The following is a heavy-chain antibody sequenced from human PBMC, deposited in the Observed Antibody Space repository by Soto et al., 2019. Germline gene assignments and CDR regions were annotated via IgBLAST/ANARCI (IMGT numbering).Heavy chain of an antibody. V-gene: IGHV4-34*01. D-gene: IGHD4-17*01. CDR3: ARAYGGNSGVFDY. CDR1: GRSFSGYY. CDR2: INHSGST. J-gene: IGHJ4*02. Sequence: QVQLQQWGAGLLKPSETLSLTCAVYGRSFSGYYWSWIRQPPGKGLEWIGEINHSGSTNYNPSLKSRVTISVDTSQNQFSLNLSSVTVADTAVYYCARAYGGNSGVFDYWGQGTLVTVSS.